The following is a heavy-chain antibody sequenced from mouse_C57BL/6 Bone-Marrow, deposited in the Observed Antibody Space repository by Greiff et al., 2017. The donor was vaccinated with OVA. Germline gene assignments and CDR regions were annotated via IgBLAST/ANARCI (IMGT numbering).Heavy chain of an antibody. CDR1: GYTFTGYW. CDR2: ILPGSGST. J-gene: IGHJ2*01. CDR3: ARYHDGYYTLYYFDY. V-gene: IGHV1-9*01. Sequence: VQLQQSGAELMKPGASVKLSCKATGYTFTGYWIEWVKQRPGHGLEWIGEILPGSGSTNYTEKFKGKATFTADTSSNTAYMQLSSLTTEDSAIYYCARYHDGYYTLYYFDYWGQGTTLTVSS. D-gene: IGHD2-3*01.